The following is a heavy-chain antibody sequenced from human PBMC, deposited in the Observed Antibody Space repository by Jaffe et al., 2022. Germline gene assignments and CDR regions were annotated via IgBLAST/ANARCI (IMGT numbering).Heavy chain of an antibody. CDR1: GFTFSSYS. V-gene: IGHV3-21*01. Sequence: EVQLVESGGGLVKPGGSLRLSCAASGFTFSSYSMNWVRQAPGKGLEWVSSISSSSSYIYYADSVKGRFTISRDNAKNSLYLQMNSLRAEDTAVYYCARGDLLGYCSSTSCYGDYWGQGTLVTVSS. CDR3: ARGDLLGYCSSTSCYGDY. D-gene: IGHD2-2*01. J-gene: IGHJ4*02. CDR2: ISSSSSYI.